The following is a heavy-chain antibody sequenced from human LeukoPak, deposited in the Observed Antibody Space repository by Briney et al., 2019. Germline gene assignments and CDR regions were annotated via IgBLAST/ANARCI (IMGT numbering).Heavy chain of an antibody. CDR2: ITASGDST. D-gene: IGHD3-3*01. Sequence: GGSLRLSCAASGFSFISYAMSWVRQAPGKGLEWVSAITASGDSTYYADSVRGRFTVTRDNSKNTLYLQMNSLRAEDTAVHYCTEGGPWSDFDYWGQGTLVTVSS. CDR1: GFSFISYA. J-gene: IGHJ4*02. CDR3: TEGGPWSDFDY. V-gene: IGHV3-23*01.